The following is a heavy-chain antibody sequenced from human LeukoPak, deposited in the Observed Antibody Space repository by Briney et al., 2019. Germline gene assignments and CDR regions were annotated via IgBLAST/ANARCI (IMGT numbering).Heavy chain of an antibody. CDR3: AQDQLTYWVVVVPADHFDY. J-gene: IGHJ4*02. Sequence: GGSLRLSCAASGFTFSSYAMSWVRQAPGKGLEWVSAISGSGGSTYYADSVKGRFTISRDNSKNTLYLQMNSLRAEDTAVYYCAQDQLTYWVVVVPADHFDYWGPGTLVTVSS. CDR2: ISGSGGST. CDR1: GFTFSSYA. D-gene: IGHD2-2*01. V-gene: IGHV3-23*01.